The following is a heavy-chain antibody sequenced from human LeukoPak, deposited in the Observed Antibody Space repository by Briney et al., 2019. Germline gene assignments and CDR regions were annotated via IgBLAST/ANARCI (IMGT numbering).Heavy chain of an antibody. J-gene: IGHJ5*01. D-gene: IGHD4-11*01. CDR1: GFTFSSYA. CDR3: AKDLHDYGNYVGWFDS. CDR2: ISGSGGST. Sequence: GGSLRLSCVASGFTFSSYAMDWVRQAPGKGLEWVSAISGSGGSTYYADSVKGRLTISRDNSKTTLFLQMNSLRAEDTAVYYCAKDLHDYGNYVGWFDSWGQGTLVTVSS. V-gene: IGHV3-23*01.